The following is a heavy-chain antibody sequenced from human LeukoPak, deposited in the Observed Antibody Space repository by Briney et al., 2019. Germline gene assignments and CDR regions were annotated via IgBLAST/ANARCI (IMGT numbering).Heavy chain of an antibody. CDR1: GGSISSSNW. D-gene: IGHD1-26*01. CDR2: IYHSGST. J-gene: IGHJ6*03. V-gene: IGHV4-4*02. Sequence: SGTLSLTCAVSGGSISSSNWWSWVRQPPGKGLEWIGEIYHSGSTNYNPSLKSRVTISVDKSKNQFSLKLSSVTAADTAVYYCARLSVIVGAALEYYYYYMDVWGQGTTVTVSS. CDR3: ARLSVIVGAALEYYYYYMDV.